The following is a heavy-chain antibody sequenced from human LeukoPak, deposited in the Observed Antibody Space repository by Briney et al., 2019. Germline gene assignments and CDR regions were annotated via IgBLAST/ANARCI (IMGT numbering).Heavy chain of an antibody. CDR3: ASATGYSSSWYPLRGSGDYYYGMDV. Sequence: SVKVSCKASGGTFSSYAISWVRQAPGQGLEWMGGIIPIFGTANYAQKFQGRVTITADESTSTAYMELSSLRSEDTAVYYCASATGYSSSWYPLRGSGDYYYGMDVWGQGTTVTVSS. CDR1: GGTFSSYA. D-gene: IGHD6-13*01. J-gene: IGHJ6*02. V-gene: IGHV1-69*13. CDR2: IIPIFGTA.